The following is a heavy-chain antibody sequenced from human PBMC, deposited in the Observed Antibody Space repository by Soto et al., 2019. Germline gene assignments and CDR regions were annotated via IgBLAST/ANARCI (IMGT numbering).Heavy chain of an antibody. J-gene: IGHJ4*02. D-gene: IGHD6-13*01. CDR3: AKDGYSSSWYDPY. CDR2: ISYDGSNK. V-gene: IGHV3-30*18. Sequence: GGSLRLSCAASGFTFSSYGMHWVRQAPGKGLEWVAVISYDGSNKYYADSVKGRFTISRDNSKNTLYLQMNSLRAEDTAVYYCAKDGYSSSWYDPYWGQGTLVTVSS. CDR1: GFTFSSYG.